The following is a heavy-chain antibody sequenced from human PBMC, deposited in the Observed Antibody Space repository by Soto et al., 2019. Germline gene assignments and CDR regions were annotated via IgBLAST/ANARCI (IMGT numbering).Heavy chain of an antibody. CDR3: ARYYCGGDCSSLLAFDI. V-gene: IGHV1-69*01. D-gene: IGHD2-21*02. J-gene: IGHJ3*02. CDR1: GGTFSSYA. Sequence: QVQLVQSGAEVKQPGSSVKVSCKASGGTFSSYAISWVRQAPGQGLEWMGGIIPIFGTANYAQKFQGRVTITADESTSTAYMELSSLRSEDTAVYYCARYYCGGDCSSLLAFDIWGQGTMVTVSS. CDR2: IIPIFGTA.